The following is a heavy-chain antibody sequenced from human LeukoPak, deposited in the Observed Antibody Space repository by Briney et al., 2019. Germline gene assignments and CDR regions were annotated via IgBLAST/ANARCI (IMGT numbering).Heavy chain of an antibody. CDR1: GFSFSYQG. V-gene: IGHV3-23*01. D-gene: IGHD1-26*01. CDR3: ANGVGATYYFDY. J-gene: IGHJ4*02. CDR2: ISGSGGST. Sequence: PGESLRLSCAGSGFSFSYQGMTWVRQAPGKGLEWVSAISGSGGSTYYADSVKGRFTISRDNSKNTLYLQMNSLRAEDTAVYYCANGVGATYYFDYWGQGTLVTVSS.